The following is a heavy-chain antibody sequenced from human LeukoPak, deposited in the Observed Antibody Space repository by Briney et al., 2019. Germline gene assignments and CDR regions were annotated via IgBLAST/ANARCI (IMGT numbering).Heavy chain of an antibody. CDR3: AKALRFLEWSYDY. V-gene: IGHV3-21*04. CDR1: GFTFSSYS. Sequence: GGSLRLSCAASGFTFSSYSMNWVRQAPGKGLEWVSSISSSSSYIYYADSVKGRFTIPRDNSKNTLYLQMNSLRAEDTAVYYCAKALRFLEWSYDYWGQGTLVTVSS. J-gene: IGHJ4*02. D-gene: IGHD3-3*01. CDR2: ISSSSSYI.